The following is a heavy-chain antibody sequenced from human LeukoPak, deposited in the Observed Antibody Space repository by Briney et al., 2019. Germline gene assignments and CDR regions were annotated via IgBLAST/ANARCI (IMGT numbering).Heavy chain of an antibody. CDR2: IWYDGSNK. D-gene: IGHD3-3*01. V-gene: IGHV3-33*01. J-gene: IGHJ6*02. CDR1: GFTFSSFG. CDR3: AREIYTIFGPYYGMDV. Sequence: QPGGSLRLSCAPSGFTFSSFGMHGVRQAPGRGREGGAVIWYDGSNKYYADSVKGRFTISRDNSKNTLYLQMNSLRAEDTAVYYCAREIYTIFGPYYGMDVWGQGTTVTVSS.